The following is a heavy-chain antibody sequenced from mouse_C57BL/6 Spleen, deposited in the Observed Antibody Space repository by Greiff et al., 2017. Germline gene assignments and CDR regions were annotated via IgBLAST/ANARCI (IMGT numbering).Heavy chain of an antibody. V-gene: IGHV5-17*01. J-gene: IGHJ2*01. CDR1: GFTFSDYG. Sequence: EVHLVESGGGLVKPGGSLKLSCAASGFTFSDYGMHWVRQAPEKGLEWVAYISSGSSTIYYADTVKGRFTISRDNAKNTLFLHMTSLRSEDTAMYYCARSFDCYYSDYWGQGTTLTVAS. CDR3: ARSFDCYYSDY. CDR2: ISSGSSTI. D-gene: IGHD2-4*01.